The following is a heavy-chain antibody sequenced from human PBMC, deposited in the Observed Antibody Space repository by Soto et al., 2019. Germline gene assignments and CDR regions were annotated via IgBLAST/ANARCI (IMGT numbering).Heavy chain of an antibody. CDR2: IWYDGSNQ. J-gene: IGHJ3*02. CDR1: GFSLSSSG. CDR3: ASITGTNAFDI. Sequence: QVHLVESGGGGFQPGSSLRLSFLPSGFSLSSSGMHWIRQPPGKGLEWLALIWYDGSNQIYLDSVKDRFTISRDNSKNTLYLQMNSLTVEDTAVYFCASITGTNAFDIWGQGTMVTVSS. D-gene: IGHD3-10*01. V-gene: IGHV3-33*01.